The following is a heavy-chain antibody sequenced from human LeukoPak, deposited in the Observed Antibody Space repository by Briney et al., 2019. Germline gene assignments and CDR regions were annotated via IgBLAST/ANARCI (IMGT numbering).Heavy chain of an antibody. D-gene: IGHD3-22*01. CDR2: FSGSGGST. J-gene: IGHJ4*02. CDR1: GFTFSSYA. V-gene: IGHV3-23*01. CDR3: ARERTNYYDSSANDY. Sequence: GGSLRLSCAASGFTFSSYAMSWVRQAPGKGLECISGFSGSGGSTYYADSVKGRFTISRDNSKNTLYLQMNSLRAEDTAVYYCARERTNYYDSSANDYWGQGTLVTVSP.